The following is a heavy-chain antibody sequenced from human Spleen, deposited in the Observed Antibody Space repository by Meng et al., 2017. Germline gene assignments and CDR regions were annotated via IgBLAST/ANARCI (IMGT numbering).Heavy chain of an antibody. D-gene: IGHD3-10*01. J-gene: IGHJ4*02. CDR1: GFSVSTHW. V-gene: IGHV3-74*01. Sequence: GGSLRLSCAASGFSVSTHWMYWVRQAPGKGLVWVSLISDDGRRTRYADSVKGRFTISRDNAKNTLFLHVNSLRAEDTAVYYCARDVEHYYGSGRYYNDLGLWGQGTVVTVSS. CDR3: ARDVEHYYGSGRYYNDLGL. CDR2: ISDDGRRT.